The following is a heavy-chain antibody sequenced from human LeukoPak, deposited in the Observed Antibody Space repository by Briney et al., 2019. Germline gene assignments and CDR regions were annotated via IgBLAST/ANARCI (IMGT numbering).Heavy chain of an antibody. CDR3: SRDKDGVGPAADY. Sequence: GGSLRLSCTASGFTLGSYWMHWFRQVPGQGLAWVSRITHDGSTTFYTDSVRGRFTISRDNAKNTLYLQMNSLRAEDSALYYCSRDKDGVGPAADYWGQGTLVTVSS. J-gene: IGHJ4*02. V-gene: IGHV3-74*01. CDR2: ITHDGSTT. CDR1: GFTLGSYW. D-gene: IGHD4-17*01.